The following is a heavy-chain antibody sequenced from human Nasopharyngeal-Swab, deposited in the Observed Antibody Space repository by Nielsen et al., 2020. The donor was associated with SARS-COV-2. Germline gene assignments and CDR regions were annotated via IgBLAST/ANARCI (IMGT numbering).Heavy chain of an antibody. J-gene: IGHJ3*02. CDR1: GYTFTSYA. CDR3: ARDPRGDDAFDI. CDR2: INAGNGNT. Sequence: ASVKVSCKASGYTFTSYAMHWVRQAPGQRLEWMGWINAGNGNTKYSQKFQGRVTITRDTSAGTAYMELSSLRSEDTAVYYCARDPRGDDAFDIWGQGTTVTVSS. D-gene: IGHD3-10*01. V-gene: IGHV1-3*01.